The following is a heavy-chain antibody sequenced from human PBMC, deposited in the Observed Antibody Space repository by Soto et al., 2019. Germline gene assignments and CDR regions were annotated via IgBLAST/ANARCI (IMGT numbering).Heavy chain of an antibody. CDR1: GFTFSSSG. J-gene: IGHJ4*02. CDR3: AKSPPAVAGYFDY. D-gene: IGHD6-19*01. CDR2: TSFDGSSG. V-gene: IGHV3-30*18. Sequence: QVQLVESGGGVVQPGRSLRLSCAASGFTFSSSGMHWVRQAPGKGLEWVAVTSFDGSSGYYADSVRGRFTISRDNSNNTLYMQMNSLRAEDTAVYYCAKSPPAVAGYFDYWGRGTLVTFSS.